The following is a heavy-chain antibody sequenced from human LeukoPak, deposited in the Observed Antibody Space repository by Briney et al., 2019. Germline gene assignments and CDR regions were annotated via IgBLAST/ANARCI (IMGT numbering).Heavy chain of an antibody. Sequence: HTGGTLRLSCAASGFTFSSYGMSWVRQAPGKGLEWVSAISGSGGSTYYADSVKGRFTISRDNSKNTLYLQMNSLRAEDTAVYYCAKDGRKVVPARPLPYYFDYWGQGTLVTVSS. CDR2: ISGSGGST. J-gene: IGHJ4*02. CDR3: AKDGRKVVPARPLPYYFDY. CDR1: GFTFSSYG. V-gene: IGHV3-23*01. D-gene: IGHD2-2*01.